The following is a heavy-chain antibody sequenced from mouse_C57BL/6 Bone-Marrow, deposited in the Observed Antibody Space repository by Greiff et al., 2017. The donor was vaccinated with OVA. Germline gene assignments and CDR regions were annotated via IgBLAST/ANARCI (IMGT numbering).Heavy chain of an antibody. J-gene: IGHJ4*01. CDR3: VSPYDGSTWDY. V-gene: IGHV10-1*01. CDR2: IRSKSNNYAT. CDR1: GFSFNTYA. Sequence: EVHLVESGGGLVQPKGSLKLSCAASGFSFNTYAMNWVRQAPGKGLEWVARIRSKSNNYATYYADSVKDRFTISRDDSESMLYLQMNNLKTEDTAMYYCVSPYDGSTWDYWGQGTSVTVSS. D-gene: IGHD2-3*01.